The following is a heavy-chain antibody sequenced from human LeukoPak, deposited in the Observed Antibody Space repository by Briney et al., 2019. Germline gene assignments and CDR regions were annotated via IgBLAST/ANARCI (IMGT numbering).Heavy chain of an antibody. Sequence: PGGSLRLSCAASGFTFSSYWMHWVRQAPGKGLVWVSRINSDGSSTSYADSVKGRFTISRDNAKNTLYLQMNSLRAEDTAVYYCARGSSGWYYFDYWGQGTLFTVSS. CDR3: ARGSSGWYYFDY. CDR2: INSDGSST. D-gene: IGHD6-19*01. CDR1: GFTFSSYW. V-gene: IGHV3-74*01. J-gene: IGHJ4*02.